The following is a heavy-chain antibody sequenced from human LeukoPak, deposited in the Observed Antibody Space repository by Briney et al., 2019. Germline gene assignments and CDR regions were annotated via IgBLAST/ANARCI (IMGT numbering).Heavy chain of an antibody. Sequence: GGSLRLSCAASGFTFSSYEMNWVRQAPGKGLEWVSYISSSGSTIYYADSVKGRFTISRDNSKNTLYLQMNSLRAEDTAVYYCARVEIVVVPAAINWFDPWGQGTLVTVS. CDR2: ISSSGSTI. CDR1: GFTFSSYE. CDR3: ARVEIVVVPAAINWFDP. V-gene: IGHV3-48*03. J-gene: IGHJ5*02. D-gene: IGHD2-2*02.